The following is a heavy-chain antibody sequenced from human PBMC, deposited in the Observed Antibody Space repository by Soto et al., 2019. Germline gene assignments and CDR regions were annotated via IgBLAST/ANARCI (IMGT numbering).Heavy chain of an antibody. CDR2: INYSGST. D-gene: IGHD1-20*01. CDR1: GGSFSGYY. J-gene: IGHJ4*02. Sequence: PSETLSLTCAVYGGSFSGYYWSWIRQPPGKGLEWIGDINYSGSTNYNPSLKSRVTISVDTSKNQFSLKLSSVTAADTAVYYCARHKNNWNHFDYWGQRTLVSGSS. V-gene: IGHV4-34*01. CDR3: ARHKNNWNHFDY.